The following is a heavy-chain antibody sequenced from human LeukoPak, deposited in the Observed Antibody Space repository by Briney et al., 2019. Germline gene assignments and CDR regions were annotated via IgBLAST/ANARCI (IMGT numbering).Heavy chain of an antibody. CDR2: INPNSGGT. CDR3: ARYCSGGSCSPYYYYGMDV. Sequence: ASVKVSCKASGYTFTGYYVHWVRQAPGQGLEWMGWINPNSGGTNYAQKFQGWVTMTRDTSISTAYMELSSLRSEDTAVYYCARYCSGGSCSPYYYYGMDVWGQGTTVTVSS. V-gene: IGHV1-2*04. J-gene: IGHJ6*02. D-gene: IGHD2-15*01. CDR1: GYTFTGYY.